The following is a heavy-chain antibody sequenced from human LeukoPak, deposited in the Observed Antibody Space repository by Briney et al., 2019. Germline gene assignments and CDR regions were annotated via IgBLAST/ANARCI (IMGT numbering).Heavy chain of an antibody. J-gene: IGHJ4*02. V-gene: IGHV4-59*01. Sequence: PSATLSLTCTVSGASISSYYWSWIRQPPGKGLEWIGYIYYSGSTNYNPSLKSRVTISVDTSKNQFSLKLSSVTAADTAVYYCAISTYYDFWSGYPLDYWGQGTLVTVSS. D-gene: IGHD3-3*01. CDR2: IYYSGST. CDR1: GASISSYY. CDR3: AISTYYDFWSGYPLDY.